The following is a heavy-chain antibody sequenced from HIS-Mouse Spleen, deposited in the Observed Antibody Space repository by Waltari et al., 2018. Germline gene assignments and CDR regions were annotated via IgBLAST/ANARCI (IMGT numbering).Heavy chain of an antibody. J-gene: IGHJ1*01. CDR2: SIPGDSDT. CDR3: ARLGRIAVAGPLGEYFQH. D-gene: IGHD6-19*01. CDR1: GYSFTSYW. Sequence: EVQLVQSGAEVKKPGESLKISCKGSGYSFTSYWIGWVRQMPGKGLEWMGVSIPGDSDTRYGPSVQGQVTISADKSISTAYLKWSSLKASDTAMYYCARLGRIAVAGPLGEYFQHWGQGTLVTVSS. V-gene: IGHV5-51*03.